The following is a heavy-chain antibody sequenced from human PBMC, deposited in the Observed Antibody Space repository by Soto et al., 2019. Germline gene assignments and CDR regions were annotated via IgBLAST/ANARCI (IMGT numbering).Heavy chain of an antibody. CDR3: ASAGVGRAFDI. CDR2: IYHSGST. Sequence: QLQLQESGSGLVKPSQTLSLTCAVSGGSISSGGYSWRWIRQPPGKRLEWLGYIYHSGSTYSNPSLRSRVTISVDRAKNKFSLKLSSVTAAYTAVYYCASAGVGRAFDIWGQGTMVTVSS. J-gene: IGHJ3*02. D-gene: IGHD3-3*01. V-gene: IGHV4-30-2*01. CDR1: GGSISSGGYS.